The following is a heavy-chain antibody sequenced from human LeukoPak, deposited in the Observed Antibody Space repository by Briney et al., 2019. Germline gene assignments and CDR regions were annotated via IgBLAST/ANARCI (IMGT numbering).Heavy chain of an antibody. D-gene: IGHD2-15*01. CDR1: GGSISSGGYY. J-gene: IGHJ6*02. CDR3: ARLVLGYYYYYYGMDV. CDR2: IYYSGST. Sequence: SQTLSLTCTVSGGSISSGGYYWSWIRQHPGKGLEWIGDIYYSGSTYYNPSLKSRVTISVDTSKNQFSLKLSSVTAADTAVYYCARLVLGYYYYYYGMDVWGQGTTVTVSS. V-gene: IGHV4-31*03.